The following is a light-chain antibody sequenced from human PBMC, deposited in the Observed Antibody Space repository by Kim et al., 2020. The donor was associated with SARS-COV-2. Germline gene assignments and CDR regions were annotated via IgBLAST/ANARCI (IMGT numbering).Light chain of an antibody. CDR3: GSRDNSSDHPV. V-gene: IGLV3-19*01. CDR1: SLKTYY. CDR2: GHN. J-gene: IGLJ3*02. Sequence: SSELTQDPAVSVALGQTVSITCHGDSLKTYYTSWFPRKPGQAPVLVIYGHNNRPSGLSDRFSGSISGNTASLTITGAQAEDEGDYFCGSRDNSSDHPVFG.